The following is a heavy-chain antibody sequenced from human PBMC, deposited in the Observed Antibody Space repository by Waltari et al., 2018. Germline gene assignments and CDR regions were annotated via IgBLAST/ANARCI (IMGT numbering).Heavy chain of an antibody. J-gene: IGHJ4*02. CDR2: INSDGSNT. CDR3: AGGLMIHEY. V-gene: IGHV3-74*01. Sequence: EVHLGESGGGLVQPGGSLRLSCAASGFTFSTYWMHWVRHAPGNGLVWVSRINSDGSNTGYADSVKGRFTISRDNAKNTVYLQMNSLRAEDTAVYYCAGGLMIHEYWGQGTLVTVSS. CDR1: GFTFSTYW. D-gene: IGHD3-16*01.